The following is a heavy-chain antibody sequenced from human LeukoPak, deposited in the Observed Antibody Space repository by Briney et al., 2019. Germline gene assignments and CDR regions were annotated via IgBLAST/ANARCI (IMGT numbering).Heavy chain of an antibody. CDR3: ARGPSPRRYCSSTSCSNWFDP. Sequence: SETLSLTCAVYGGSFSGYYWSWIRQSPGKGLEWIGEINHSGSTNYNPSLTSRVTISVDTSKNQFSLKLSSVTAADTAVYYCARGPSPRRYCSSTSCSNWFDPWGQGTLVTVSS. CDR2: INHSGST. CDR1: GGSFSGYY. V-gene: IGHV4-34*01. J-gene: IGHJ5*02. D-gene: IGHD2-2*01.